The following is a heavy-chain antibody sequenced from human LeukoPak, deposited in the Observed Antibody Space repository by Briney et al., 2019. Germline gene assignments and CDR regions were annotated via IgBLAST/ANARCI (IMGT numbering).Heavy chain of an antibody. V-gene: IGHV3-9*01. CDR1: GFTFDDYA. Sequence: GRSLRLSCAASGFTFDDYAVHWVRQAPGKGLEWVSGISWNSGSIGYADSVKGRFTISRDNAKNSLYLQMNSLRAEDTALYYCAKDASGSYSGFDYWGQGTLVTVSS. CDR2: ISWNSGSI. J-gene: IGHJ4*02. D-gene: IGHD1-26*01. CDR3: AKDASGSYSGFDY.